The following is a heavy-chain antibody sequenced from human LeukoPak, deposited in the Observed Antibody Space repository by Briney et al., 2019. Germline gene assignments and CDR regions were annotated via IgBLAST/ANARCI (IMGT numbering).Heavy chain of an antibody. V-gene: IGHV4-39*01. D-gene: IGHD2-2*01. Sequence: KPSETLSLTCTVSGGSISSSSYYWGWIRQPPGKGLEWIGSIYYSGSTYYNPSLKSRVTISVDTSKNQFSLKLSSVTAADTAVYYCARLPVPMGFDYWGQGTLVTVSS. CDR2: IYYSGST. J-gene: IGHJ4*02. CDR3: ARLPVPMGFDY. CDR1: GGSISSSSYY.